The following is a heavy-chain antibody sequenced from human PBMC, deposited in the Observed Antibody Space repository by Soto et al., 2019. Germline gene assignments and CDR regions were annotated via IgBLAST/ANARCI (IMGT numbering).Heavy chain of an antibody. CDR2: IIPIFGTA. CDR1: GGTFSSYA. CDR3: ARGRGYSYAHGDAFDI. J-gene: IGHJ3*02. D-gene: IGHD5-18*01. Sequence: SVTVSCQASGGTFSSYAISWVRQAPGQGLEWMGGIIPIFGTANYAQKFQGRVTITADESTSTAYMELSSLRSEDTAVYYCARGRGYSYAHGDAFDIWGQGTMVTVSS. V-gene: IGHV1-69*13.